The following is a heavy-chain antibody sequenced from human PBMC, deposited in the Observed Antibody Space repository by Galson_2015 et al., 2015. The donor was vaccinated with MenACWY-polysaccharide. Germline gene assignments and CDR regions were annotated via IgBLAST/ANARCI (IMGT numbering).Heavy chain of an antibody. J-gene: IGHJ4*02. V-gene: IGHV3-74*01. CDR1: GFTFSSHW. CDR2: IRSDGTTT. Sequence: SLRLSCAASGFTFSSHWMHWVRQAPGKGLVCVSHIRSDGTTTTYADSVKGRFTISRDNAKNTLYLQLNSLRAEDTAVYYCVRAETAAGFLFGSWGQGTPVTVSS. D-gene: IGHD6-13*01. CDR3: VRAETAAGFLFGS.